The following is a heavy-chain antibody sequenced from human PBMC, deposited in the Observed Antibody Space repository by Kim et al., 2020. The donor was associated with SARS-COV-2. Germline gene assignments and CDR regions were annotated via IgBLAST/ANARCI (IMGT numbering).Heavy chain of an antibody. D-gene: IGHD5-18*01. Sequence: SETLSLTCAVSGGFIDSSSYYWGWIRQPPGKGLEGIGSIFFSGSTHYNSSLQSRVTISIATSKNQFSLMLTSVTAADTALYYCSGRGYTYGLYDYWGRGPLVPLSS. J-gene: IGHJ1*01. CDR3: SGRGYTYGLYDY. CDR2: IFFSGST. V-gene: IGHV4-39*01. CDR1: GGFIDSSSYY.